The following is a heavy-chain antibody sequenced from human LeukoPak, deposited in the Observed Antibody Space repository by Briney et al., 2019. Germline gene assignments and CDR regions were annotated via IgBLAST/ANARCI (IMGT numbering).Heavy chain of an antibody. CDR3: AKDKTPYCGGDCHYWYFDL. J-gene: IGHJ2*01. CDR2: IKQDGSEK. V-gene: IGHV3-7*01. D-gene: IGHD2-21*02. CDR1: GLSFGSYG. Sequence: GGSLRLSCAASGLSFGSYGMHWVRQAPGKGLEWVANIKQDGSEKYYVDSVKGRFTISRDNAKNSLYLQMNSLRAEDTAVYYCAKDKTPYCGGDCHYWYFDLWGRGTLVTVSS.